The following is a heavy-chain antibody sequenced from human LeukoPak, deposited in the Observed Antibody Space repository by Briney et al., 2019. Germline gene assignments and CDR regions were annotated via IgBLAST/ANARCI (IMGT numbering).Heavy chain of an antibody. J-gene: IGHJ4*02. CDR1: GDSISPYY. CDR2: IYCSGDT. D-gene: IGHD6-13*01. V-gene: IGHV4-59*01. Sequence: SETLSLTCIVSGDSISPYYWNWIRQPPGKGLEWIGYIYCSGDTNYNPSLKSRVTMSVDTSKNQFSLRLTSVTAADTAVYYCARSQQLIRTFDSWGQGTLVTVSS. CDR3: ARSQQLIRTFDS.